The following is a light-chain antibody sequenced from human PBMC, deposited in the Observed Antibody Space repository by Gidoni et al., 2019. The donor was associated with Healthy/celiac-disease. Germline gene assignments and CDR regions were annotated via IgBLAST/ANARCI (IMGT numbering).Light chain of an antibody. CDR1: SLRSYY. CDR2: GKN. Sequence: SSELTQDPAVSVALGQTVRITCQGDSLRSYYASCYPQKPGQAPVLVIYGKNNRPSGIPDRFSGSSSVNTASLTITGAQAEDEADYYCNSRDSSGNHVVFGGGTKLTVL. V-gene: IGLV3-19*01. CDR3: NSRDSSGNHVV. J-gene: IGLJ2*01.